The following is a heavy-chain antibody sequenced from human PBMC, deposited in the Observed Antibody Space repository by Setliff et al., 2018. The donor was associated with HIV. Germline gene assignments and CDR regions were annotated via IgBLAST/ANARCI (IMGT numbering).Heavy chain of an antibody. CDR1: GFTFSNYG. CDR3: ARHVARFDYDTGGYYVSHFDY. CDR2: LRFDGSNK. V-gene: IGHV3-30*02. J-gene: IGHJ4*02. D-gene: IGHD3-22*01. Sequence: GGSLRLSCTDSGFTFSNYGMHWVRQAPGKGLEWVAFLRFDGSNKSYGDSVKGRFTISRDNSKNTLYVQMNSLRAEDTAVYYCARHVARFDYDTGGYYVSHFDYWGQGTQVTVSS.